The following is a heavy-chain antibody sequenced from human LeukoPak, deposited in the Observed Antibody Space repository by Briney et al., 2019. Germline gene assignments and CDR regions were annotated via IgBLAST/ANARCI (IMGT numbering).Heavy chain of an antibody. CDR1: GFTFSISW. V-gene: IGHV3-74*01. Sequence: GGSLRLSCAASGFTFSISWMHWVRQAPGKGLAWVSHINSDGSRTDYADSVRGRFTIPRDNAKNTLYLQMNSLRAEDTAVYFCARDRSLDYWGQGTLVTVSS. J-gene: IGHJ4*02. CDR2: INSDGSRT. CDR3: ARDRSLDY.